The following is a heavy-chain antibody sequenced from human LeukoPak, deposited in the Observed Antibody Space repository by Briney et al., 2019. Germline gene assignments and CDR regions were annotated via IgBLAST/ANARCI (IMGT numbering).Heavy chain of an antibody. CDR3: AKGCDYSNNAWFDP. J-gene: IGHJ5*02. Sequence: PGVSLRLFCAASGFTFSSHAMIWVRQAPGKGLEWVSAISGSGGSTYYADSVKGGFTISRDNSQNTLYLQMNSLRAEDTAVYYCAKGCDYSNNAWFDPWGQGTLVTVSS. V-gene: IGHV3-23*01. CDR2: ISGSGGST. D-gene: IGHD4-11*01. CDR1: GFTFSSHA.